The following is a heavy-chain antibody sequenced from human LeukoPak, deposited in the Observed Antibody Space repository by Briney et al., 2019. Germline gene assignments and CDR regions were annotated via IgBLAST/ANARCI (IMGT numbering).Heavy chain of an antibody. CDR2: IHHNVST. CDR1: GGSISNLY. CDR3: ARSSDISGYYFYFDY. V-gene: IGHV4-59*01. J-gene: IGHJ4*02. Sequence: SETLSLTCTVSGGSISNLYWSWIRQSPGKGLEWIGYIHHNVSTNYSPSLKSRVTLSLDAPKNQFSLKLTSVTAADTAVYYCARSSDISGYYFYFDYWGPGNLVTVSS. D-gene: IGHD3-3*01.